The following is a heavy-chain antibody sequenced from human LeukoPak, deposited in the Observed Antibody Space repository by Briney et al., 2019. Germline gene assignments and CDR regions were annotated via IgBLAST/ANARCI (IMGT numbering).Heavy chain of an antibody. CDR2: ISSSSAYT. J-gene: IGHJ4*02. D-gene: IGHD4-17*01. CDR3: ARARGMDDYGDFRIK. V-gene: IGHV3-11*06. Sequence: GGSLRLSCAASGFTFSDYYMSWIRQAPGKGLEWVSYISSSSAYTNYADSVKGRFTISRDNAKNSLSLQMNGLRAEDTAVYYCARARGMDDYGDFRIKWGQGTLVTVPS. CDR1: GFTFSDYY.